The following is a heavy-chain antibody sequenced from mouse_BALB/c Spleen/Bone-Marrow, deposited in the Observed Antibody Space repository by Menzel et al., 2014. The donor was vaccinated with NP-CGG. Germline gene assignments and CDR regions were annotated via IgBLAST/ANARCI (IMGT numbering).Heavy chain of an antibody. CDR1: GFTFSDYY. V-gene: IGHV7-3*02. CDR3: ARDMCLLRFAY. J-gene: IGHJ3*01. Sequence: EVHLVESGGGLVQPGGSLRLSCATSGFTFSDYYMRWVRQPPGKALEWLGFIRNKANGYKTEYSATVKVRFTISRDNTQSILYLQMNTLRAEDSATYYCARDMCLLRFAYWGQGTLVTVSS. D-gene: IGHD1-1*01. CDR2: IRNKANGYKT.